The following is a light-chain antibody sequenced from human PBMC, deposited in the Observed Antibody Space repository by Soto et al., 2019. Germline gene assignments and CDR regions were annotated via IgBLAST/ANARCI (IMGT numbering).Light chain of an antibody. J-gene: IGKJ5*01. Sequence: IVMTQSPATLSVSPGERATLSFRASQSVSRKLAWYQQKPGQAPRLLIYGASTRATGIPARFSGSGSGTEFTLTISSLKSEDFAVYYCQQYNNWHTITFGQGTRLEIK. CDR3: QQYNNWHTIT. CDR1: QSVSRK. CDR2: GAS. V-gene: IGKV3-15*01.